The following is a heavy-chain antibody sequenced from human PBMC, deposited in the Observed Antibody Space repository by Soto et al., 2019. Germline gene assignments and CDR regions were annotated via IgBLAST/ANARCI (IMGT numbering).Heavy chain of an antibody. Sequence: QVQLVQSGAEVKKPGSSAKVSCKASGGTFSSYAISWVRQAPGQGLERMGGVIPMFGSANYAQKLQGRVTITADESTSTAYMELSSLRSEDTAVYYCARVRYSSGWPRMGEYGMDVWGQGTTVTVSS. V-gene: IGHV1-69*01. D-gene: IGHD6-19*01. CDR2: VIPMFGSA. CDR3: ARVRYSSGWPRMGEYGMDV. CDR1: GGTFSSYA. J-gene: IGHJ6*02.